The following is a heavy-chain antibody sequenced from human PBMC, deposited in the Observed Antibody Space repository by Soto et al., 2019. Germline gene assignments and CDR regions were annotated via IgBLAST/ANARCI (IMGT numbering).Heavy chain of an antibody. Sequence: QVQLVQSGAEVKKPGASVKVSCKASGYTFTSYGITWVRQAPGQGLEWMGWINTYNCNTTYAQKLQGRVTMTTDTSTSTAYMELRSLRSDDTAVYYCAREPAAGDWFDPWGQGTLVTVSS. CDR3: AREPAAGDWFDP. J-gene: IGHJ5*02. CDR2: INTYNCNT. V-gene: IGHV1-18*01. D-gene: IGHD6-13*01. CDR1: GYTFTSYG.